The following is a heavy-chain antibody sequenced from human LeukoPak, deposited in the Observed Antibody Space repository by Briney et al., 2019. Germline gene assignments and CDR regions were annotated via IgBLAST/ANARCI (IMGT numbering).Heavy chain of an antibody. CDR2: ISYDGSNK. Sequence: PGGSLRLSCAASGFTFSSYGMHWVRQAPGKGLEWVAVISYDGSNKYYADSVKGRFTISRDNSKNTLYLQMNSLRAEDTAVYYCARPRLRYFDWLSGFDIWGQGTMVTVSS. D-gene: IGHD3-9*01. CDR1: GFTFSSYG. J-gene: IGHJ3*02. V-gene: IGHV3-30*19. CDR3: ARPRLRYFDWLSGFDI.